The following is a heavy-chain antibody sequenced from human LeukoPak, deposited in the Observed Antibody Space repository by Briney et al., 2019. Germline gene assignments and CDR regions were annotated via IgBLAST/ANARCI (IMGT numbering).Heavy chain of an antibody. Sequence: SETLSLTCTVSGGSISSSNWWSWVRQPPGKGLEWIGEVYHSGATNYSPSLRSRVTISADRSTNQFSLRLNSVTAADTAVYYCAREGGPYRPLDYSGQGTLVTVSS. CDR1: GGSISSSNW. J-gene: IGHJ4*02. CDR2: VYHSGAT. V-gene: IGHV4-4*02. CDR3: AREGGPYRPLDY.